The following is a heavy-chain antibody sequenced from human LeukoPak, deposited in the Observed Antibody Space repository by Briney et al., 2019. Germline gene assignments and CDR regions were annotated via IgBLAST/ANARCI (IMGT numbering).Heavy chain of an antibody. V-gene: IGHV4-34*01. J-gene: IGHJ4*02. D-gene: IGHD3-22*01. CDR3: ARGSPLAISSGYHGFDY. CDR2: INHSGST. Sequence: SETLSLTCAVYGGSFSGYYWSWIRQPPGKGLEWIGEINHSGSTNYNPSLKSRVTISVDTSKNQFSLKLSSVTAADTGVYYCARGSPLAISSGYHGFDYWGQGTLVTVSS. CDR1: GGSFSGYY.